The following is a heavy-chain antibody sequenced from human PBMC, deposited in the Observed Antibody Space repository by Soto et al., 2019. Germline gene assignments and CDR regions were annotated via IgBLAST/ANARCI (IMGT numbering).Heavy chain of an antibody. V-gene: IGHV1-58*02. CDR2: IVVGSGNT. Sequence: GASVKVCCKASGFTFTSSAMQWVRQARGQRLEWIGWIVVGSGNTNYAQKFQERVTITRDMSTSTAYMELSSLRSEDTAVYYCAAETALVYASGYYMDVWGKGTTVTVSS. J-gene: IGHJ6*03. CDR3: AAETALVYASGYYMDV. CDR1: GFTFTSSA. D-gene: IGHD2-8*01.